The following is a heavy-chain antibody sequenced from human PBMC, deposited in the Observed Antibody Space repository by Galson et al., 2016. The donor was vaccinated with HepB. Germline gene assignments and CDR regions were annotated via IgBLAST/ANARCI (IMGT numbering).Heavy chain of an antibody. CDR1: GASLSSGSYY. CDR2: IYHSGSSEST. J-gene: IGHJ3*01. Sequence: TLSLTCNVSGASLSSGSYYWSWFRQPPGKGLEWIGYIYHSGSSESTFYNRSLKSRVSISLATSKNHFSLDLTSVTVADTAVYYCARDVGDRGGAFDFWGQGTLVTVSS. V-gene: IGHV4-31*03. CDR3: ARDVGDRGGAFDF. D-gene: IGHD3-16*01.